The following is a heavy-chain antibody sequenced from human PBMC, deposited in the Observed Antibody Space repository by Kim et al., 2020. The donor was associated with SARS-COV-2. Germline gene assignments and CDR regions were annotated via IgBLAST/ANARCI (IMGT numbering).Heavy chain of an antibody. CDR1: GFTFSSYA. CDR3: AREGDYGDYGVYFDY. D-gene: IGHD4-17*01. Sequence: GGSLRLSCAASGFTFSSYAMHWVRQAPGKGLEWVAVISYDGSNKYYADSVKGRFTISRDNSKNTLYLQMNSLRAEDTAVYYCAREGDYGDYGVYFDYWGQGTLVTVSS. CDR2: ISYDGSNK. V-gene: IGHV3-30-3*01. J-gene: IGHJ4*02.